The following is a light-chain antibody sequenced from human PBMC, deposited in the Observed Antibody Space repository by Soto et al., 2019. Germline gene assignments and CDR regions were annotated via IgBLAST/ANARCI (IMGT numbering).Light chain of an antibody. CDR2: GAS. CDR3: QRSGTSPPYI. CDR1: QSLDSTS. Sequence: EVVLTQSPGTLSLSPGERATLSCRASQSLDSTSLAWYQQKPGQSPRLVIYGASSRATGIPDRFSGSGSGTDFILTIDRLEAEDFAVYYCQRSGTSPPYIFGAGTRLDI. V-gene: IGKV3-20*01. J-gene: IGKJ2*01.